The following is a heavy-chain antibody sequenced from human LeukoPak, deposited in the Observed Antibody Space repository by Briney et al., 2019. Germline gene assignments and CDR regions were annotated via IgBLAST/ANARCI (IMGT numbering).Heavy chain of an antibody. V-gene: IGHV3-23*01. D-gene: IGHD3-3*01. CDR1: GFTFSSYA. CDR3: ATGYDFWSGYLVSDY. Sequence: GGSLRLSCAASGFTFSSYAMSWVRQAPGKGLEWVSAISGSGGSTYYADSVKGRFTISRDNPKNTLYLQMNSLRAEDTAVYYCATGYDFWSGYLVSDYWGQGTLVTVSS. J-gene: IGHJ4*02. CDR2: ISGSGGST.